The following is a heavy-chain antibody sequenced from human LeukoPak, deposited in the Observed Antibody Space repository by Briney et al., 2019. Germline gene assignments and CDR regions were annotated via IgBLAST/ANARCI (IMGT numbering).Heavy chain of an antibody. J-gene: IGHJ4*02. Sequence: SETLSLTCAVYGGSFSGYYWSWIRQPPGKGLEWIGEINHSGSTNYSPSLKSRVTISVDTSKNQFSLKLSSVTAADTAVYYCARGGVTAFDYWGQGTLVTVSS. D-gene: IGHD3-3*01. CDR3: ARGGVTAFDY. CDR2: INHSGST. CDR1: GGSFSGYY. V-gene: IGHV4-34*01.